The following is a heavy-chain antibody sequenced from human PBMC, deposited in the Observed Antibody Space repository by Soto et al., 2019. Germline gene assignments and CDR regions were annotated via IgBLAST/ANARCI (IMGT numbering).Heavy chain of an antibody. CDR2: IYFSGTT. V-gene: IGHV4-4*02. D-gene: IGHD2-15*01. J-gene: IGHJ6*02. CDR3: GRAGGSFYGMDV. Sequence: SETLSLTCSVSGGSSSSSKWWIWVRQPPGKGLEWIGEIYFSGTTKFNRYLKSRVSMLVDKSKNHCSLTLTSVTAADTAVYYCGRAGGSFYGMDVWGQGTTVTVSS. CDR1: GGSSSSSKW.